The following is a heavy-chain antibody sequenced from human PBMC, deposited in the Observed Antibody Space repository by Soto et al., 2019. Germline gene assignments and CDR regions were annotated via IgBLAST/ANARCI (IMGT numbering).Heavy chain of an antibody. CDR3: ARESEIATILDGMDV. J-gene: IGHJ6*02. CDR1: GYTFTSYG. Sequence: ASVKVSCKASGYTFTSYGISWLRQAPGQGLEWMGWISAYNGNTNYAQKLQGRVTMTTDTSTSTAYMELRSLRSDDTAVYYCARESEIATILDGMDVWGQGTTVTVSS. D-gene: IGHD2-21*01. CDR2: ISAYNGNT. V-gene: IGHV1-18*01.